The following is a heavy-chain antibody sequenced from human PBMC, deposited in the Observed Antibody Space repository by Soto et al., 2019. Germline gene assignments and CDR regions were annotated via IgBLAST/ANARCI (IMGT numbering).Heavy chain of an antibody. Sequence: SETLSLTCAVYGGSFSGYYWSWTRQPPGKGLEWIGEINHSGSTNYNPSLKSRVTISVDTSKNQFSLKLRSVTAADTAVYYCARGFITMVRGVIGVSYYYYGMDVWGQGTTVTVSS. CDR1: GGSFSGYY. J-gene: IGHJ6*02. CDR2: INHSGST. D-gene: IGHD3-10*01. CDR3: ARGFITMVRGVIGVSYYYYGMDV. V-gene: IGHV4-34*01.